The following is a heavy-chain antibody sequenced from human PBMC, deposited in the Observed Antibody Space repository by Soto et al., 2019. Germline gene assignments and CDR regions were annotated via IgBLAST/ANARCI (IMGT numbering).Heavy chain of an antibody. J-gene: IGHJ4*02. CDR2: IWYDGSNK. CDR3: ARGEGYCSSTSCYLDY. V-gene: IGHV3-33*01. Sequence: QVQLVESGGGVVQPGRSLRLSCAASGFTFSSYGMHWVRQAPGKGLEWVAVIWYDGSNKYYADSVKGRFTISRDNSKNTLYLQMNSLRAEDTAVYYCARGEGYCSSTSCYLDYWGQGTLVTVSS. D-gene: IGHD2-2*01. CDR1: GFTFSSYG.